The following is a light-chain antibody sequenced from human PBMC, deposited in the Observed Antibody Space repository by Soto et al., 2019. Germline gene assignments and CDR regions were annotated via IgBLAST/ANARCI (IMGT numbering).Light chain of an antibody. V-gene: IGLV2-11*01. CDR3: CSDADSYFFV. Sequence: QSVLTQPPSVSGSPGQSVTISCTGNSSDVGGYNYVSWYQQHPGKAPKLILYDVTERPSGVPDRFSGSKSGNTASLTISGLQAEDEADYNCCSDADSYFFVFGTGTKLTVL. CDR2: DVT. J-gene: IGLJ2*01. CDR1: SSDVGGYNY.